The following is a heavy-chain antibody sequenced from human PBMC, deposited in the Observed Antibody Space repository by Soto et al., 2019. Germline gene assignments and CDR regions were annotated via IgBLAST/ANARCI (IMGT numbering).Heavy chain of an antibody. V-gene: IGHV3-33*08. CDR2: IRYDGSNK. Sequence: GGSLRLSCAASGFTFSSLWMSWVRQAPGKGLEWVAVIRYDGSNKYYADSVKGRFTISRDNSKNTLYLQMNSLRTEDTAVYYCARIAAAVNYWGQGTLVTVSS. J-gene: IGHJ4*02. CDR1: GFTFSSLW. CDR3: ARIAAAVNY. D-gene: IGHD6-13*01.